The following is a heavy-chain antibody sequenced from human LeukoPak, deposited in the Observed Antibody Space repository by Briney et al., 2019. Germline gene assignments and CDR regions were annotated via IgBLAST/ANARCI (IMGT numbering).Heavy chain of an antibody. CDR1: GFTFSSYG. CDR3: ARGYGSGSSIFDY. J-gene: IGHJ4*02. Sequence: PGGSLRLSCAASGFTFSSYGMHWVRQAPGKGLEWVAVIWYDGSNKYYADSVKGRFTISRDNSKNTLYLQMNSLRAEDTAVYYCARGYGSGSSIFDYWGQGTLVTVSS. CDR2: IWYDGSNK. V-gene: IGHV3-33*01. D-gene: IGHD3-10*01.